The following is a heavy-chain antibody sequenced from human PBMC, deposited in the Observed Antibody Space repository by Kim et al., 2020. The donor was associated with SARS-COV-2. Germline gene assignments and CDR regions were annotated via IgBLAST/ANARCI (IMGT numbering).Heavy chain of an antibody. V-gene: IGHV4-34*01. CDR3: AIRIAARWGYFNY. J-gene: IGHJ4*02. D-gene: IGHD6-6*01. CDR1: GGSFSGYY. CDR2: INHSGST. Sequence: SETLSLTCAVYGGSFSGYYWSWIRQPPGKGLEWIGEINHSGSTNYNPSLKSRVTISVDTSKNQFSLKLSSVTAADTAVYYCAIRIAARWGYFNYWGQGTL.